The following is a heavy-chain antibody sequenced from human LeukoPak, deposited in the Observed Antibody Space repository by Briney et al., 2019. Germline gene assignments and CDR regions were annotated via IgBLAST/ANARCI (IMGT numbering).Heavy chain of an antibody. CDR3: ARELSSLGY. CDR1: GFTVSSNY. Sequence: GGSLRRSCAASGFTVSSNYMSWVRQAPGKGLEWVSVIYSGGSTYYADSVKGRFTISRDNSKNTLYLQMNSLRVEDTAVYYCARELSSLGYWGQGTLVTVSS. J-gene: IGHJ4*02. V-gene: IGHV3-66*01. D-gene: IGHD6-13*01. CDR2: IYSGGST.